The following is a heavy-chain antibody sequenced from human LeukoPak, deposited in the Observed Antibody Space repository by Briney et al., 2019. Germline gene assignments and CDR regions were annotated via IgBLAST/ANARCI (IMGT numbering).Heavy chain of an antibody. J-gene: IGHJ4*02. CDR3: ATAIYYGSGSHLYDY. V-gene: IGHV1-24*01. CDR2: FDPEDGET. Sequence: ASVNVSCKVSGYTLTELSMHWVRQAPGKGLEWMGGFDPEDGETIYAQKFQGRVTMTEDTSTDTAYMELSSLRSEDTAVYYCATAIYYGSGSHLYDYWGQGTLVTVSS. CDR1: GYTLTELS. D-gene: IGHD3-10*01.